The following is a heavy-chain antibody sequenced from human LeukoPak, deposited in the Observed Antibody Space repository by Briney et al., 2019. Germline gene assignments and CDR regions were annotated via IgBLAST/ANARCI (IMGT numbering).Heavy chain of an antibody. D-gene: IGHD3-10*01. CDR2: TYWDDDK. J-gene: IGHJ4*02. CDR3: ARIPLVRGVFDY. CDR1: GFSLSTSRVG. V-gene: IGHV2-5*02. Sequence: GPTPVKPTETLTLTCTFSGFSLSTSRVGVSWSRQPPGKALKWVAHTYWDDDKRYCPSLKSRLTITKDTSKNQVVLTITNMDSVDTATYYCARIPLVRGVFDYWGQGTLVTVSS.